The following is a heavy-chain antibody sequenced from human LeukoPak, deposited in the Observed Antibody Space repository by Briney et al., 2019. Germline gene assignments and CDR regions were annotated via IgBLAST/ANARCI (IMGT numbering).Heavy chain of an antibody. D-gene: IGHD3-3*01. V-gene: IGHV5-51*01. J-gene: IGHJ3*01. CDR2: ICPGDSDT. CDR1: GYSFTTYW. Sequence: GESLKIFCKTSGYSFTTYWIDWVRQMPGKGLEWMGIICPGDSDTTYSPSFQGQVTISADKSTSTAYLQWTSLKASDTAMYYCARHQSGRRYDALDVWGQGTMVTVSS. CDR3: ARHQSGRRYDALDV.